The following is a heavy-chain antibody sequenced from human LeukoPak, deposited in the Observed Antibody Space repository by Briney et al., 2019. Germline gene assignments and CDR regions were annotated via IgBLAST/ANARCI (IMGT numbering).Heavy chain of an antibody. Sequence: ASVKVSCKASGYIFTDYYIHWVRQAPGQGLEWMGWIIPNSGGTNSAQNFQGRVTMTRDTSVSTAYMELSRLTSDDTAVYYCARDRDSYGHTYFDYWGQGTLVTVSS. CDR3: ARDRDSYGHTYFDY. CDR1: GYIFTDYY. CDR2: IIPNSGGT. D-gene: IGHD5-18*01. V-gene: IGHV1-2*02. J-gene: IGHJ4*02.